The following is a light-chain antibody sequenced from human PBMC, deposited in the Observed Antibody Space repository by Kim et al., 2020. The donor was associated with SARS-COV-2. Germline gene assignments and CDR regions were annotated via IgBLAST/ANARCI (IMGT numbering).Light chain of an antibody. CDR3: SSYTSSTTLV. CDR2: DVT. CDR1: SSDIGGYQY. V-gene: IGLV2-14*03. Sequence: QSALTQPASVSGSPGQSITISCTGTSSDIGGYQYVSWYQQHPGKAPKLLISDVTNRPSGVSNRFSGSNSGNTASLTISGLQAEDEADYYCSSYTSSTTLVFGGGTQLTVL. J-gene: IGLJ3*02.